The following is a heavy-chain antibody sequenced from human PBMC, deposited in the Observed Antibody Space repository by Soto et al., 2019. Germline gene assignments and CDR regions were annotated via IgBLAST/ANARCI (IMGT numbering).Heavy chain of an antibody. V-gene: IGHV4-59*12. Sequence: PSETLSLTCSVSGGSTSDNYWSWIRQPPGKGLEWIGYIYYSGSTNYNPSLKSRVTISVDTSRNQFSLKLSSVTAADTAVYYCARGMTTVTTLDYWGQGTLVTVSS. J-gene: IGHJ4*02. CDR1: GGSTSDNY. CDR2: IYYSGST. D-gene: IGHD4-4*01. CDR3: ARGMTTVTTLDY.